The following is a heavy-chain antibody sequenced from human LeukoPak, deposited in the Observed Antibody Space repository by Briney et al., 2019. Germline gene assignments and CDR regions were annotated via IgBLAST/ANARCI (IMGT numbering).Heavy chain of an antibody. V-gene: IGHV3-23*01. CDR1: GFTFSSYA. Sequence: PGGSLRLSCAASGFTFSSYAMSWVRQAPGKGLEWVSAISGSGGSTHYADSVKGRFTISRDNSKNTLYLQMNSLRAEDTAVYYCARDGVEPGIYFDYWGQGALVTVSS. CDR3: ARDGVEPGIYFDY. J-gene: IGHJ4*02. CDR2: ISGSGGST. D-gene: IGHD2-2*01.